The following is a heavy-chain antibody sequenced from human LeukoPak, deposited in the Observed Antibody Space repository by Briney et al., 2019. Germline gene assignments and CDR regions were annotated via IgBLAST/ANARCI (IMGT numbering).Heavy chain of an antibody. CDR1: GFTFSSYG. CDR2: IRYDGSNK. V-gene: IGHV3-30*02. D-gene: IGHD3-9*01. J-gene: IGHJ3*02. CDR3: TRLGASLPDAFDI. Sequence: GGSLRLSCAASGFTFSSYGMHWVRQAPGKGLEWVAFIRYDGSNKYYADSVKGRFTISRDNSKNTLYLQMGSLRAEDMAVYYCTRLGASLPDAFDIWGQGTVVTVSS.